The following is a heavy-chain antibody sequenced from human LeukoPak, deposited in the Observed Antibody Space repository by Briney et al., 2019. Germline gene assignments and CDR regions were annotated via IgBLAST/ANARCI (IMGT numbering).Heavy chain of an antibody. D-gene: IGHD5-18*01. CDR3: AAGRNSYAYFDS. Sequence: GGSLRLSCAASGFTFSDYYMSWIRQPPGKGPEWVSYISTSGTTIYYADSVKGRFIISRDNAKNSLYLQMNSLRAEDTAFYYCAAGRNSYAYFDSWGQGALVTVSS. V-gene: IGHV3-11*01. CDR1: GFTFSDYY. J-gene: IGHJ4*02. CDR2: ISTSGTTI.